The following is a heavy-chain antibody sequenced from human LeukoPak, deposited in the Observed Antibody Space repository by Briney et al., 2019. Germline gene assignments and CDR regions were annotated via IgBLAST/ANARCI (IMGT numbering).Heavy chain of an antibody. Sequence: ASVKVSCKASGYTFTSYDINWVRQATGQGLEWMGWMNPNSGNTGYAQKFQGRGTMTRNTSISTAYMDLSSLRSEDTAVYYCARGLGRHYYDSSGYNDYWGQGTLVTVSS. CDR1: GYTFTSYD. V-gene: IGHV1-8*01. CDR3: ARGLGRHYYDSSGYNDY. CDR2: MNPNSGNT. D-gene: IGHD3-22*01. J-gene: IGHJ4*02.